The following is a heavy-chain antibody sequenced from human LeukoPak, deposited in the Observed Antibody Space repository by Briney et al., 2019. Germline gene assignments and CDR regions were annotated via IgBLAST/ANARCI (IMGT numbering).Heavy chain of an antibody. D-gene: IGHD6-6*01. J-gene: IGHJ6*02. CDR2: IWYDGSNK. CDR3: ARDPIRIAARPGLYYYGMDV. CDR1: GFTFSSYG. V-gene: IGHV3-33*08. Sequence: GGSLRLSCAASGFTFSSYGMHWVRQAPGKGLEWVAVIWYDGSNKYYADSVKGRFTISRDNSKNTLYLQMNSLRAEDTAVYYCARDPIRIAARPGLYYYGMDVWGQGTTVTVSS.